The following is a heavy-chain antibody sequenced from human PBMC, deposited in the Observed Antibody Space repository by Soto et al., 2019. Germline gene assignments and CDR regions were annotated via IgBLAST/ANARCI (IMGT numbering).Heavy chain of an antibody. CDR3: AMGGGVGVAGSAAFDM. Sequence: QLHLVQSGAVVKKPGASVTVSCSASGYPVTAYYMHWVRQAPGRGLEWMGGINPATGAAKYTQTFQVRGHLAKDTFTRTVLTVLSRLTSGEHAVFYWAMGGGVGVAGSAAFDMWGQGTLVTVSS. CDR2: INPATGAA. D-gene: IGHD3-3*01. V-gene: IGHV1-2*02. CDR1: GYPVTAYY. J-gene: IGHJ3*02.